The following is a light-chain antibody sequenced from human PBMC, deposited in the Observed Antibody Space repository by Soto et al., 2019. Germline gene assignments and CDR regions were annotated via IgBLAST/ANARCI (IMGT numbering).Light chain of an antibody. Sequence: DIQMTQSPSTLSASVGDRVTISCRASQSISSWLAWYRQKPGEAPKLLIYHASNLETGVPSRFSGSGSGTEFTLTISSLQPDDFATYYCQQYKASSWTFGPGTKVEIK. CDR1: QSISSW. J-gene: IGKJ1*01. CDR2: HAS. V-gene: IGKV1-5*03. CDR3: QQYKASSWT.